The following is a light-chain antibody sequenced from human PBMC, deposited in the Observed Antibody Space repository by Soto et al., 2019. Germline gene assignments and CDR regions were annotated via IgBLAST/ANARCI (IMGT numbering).Light chain of an antibody. CDR2: AAS. V-gene: IGKV1-9*01. CDR1: QGISSY. J-gene: IGKJ3*01. Sequence: DIQLTQSPSFLSSSVGDRVTITCRASQGISSYLAWYQQKPGKAPKLLIYAASTLQSGVPSRFSGSGSGTEFALTISSLQPEDFATYGCQQFNSYPLFGPGTKVDIK. CDR3: QQFNSYPL.